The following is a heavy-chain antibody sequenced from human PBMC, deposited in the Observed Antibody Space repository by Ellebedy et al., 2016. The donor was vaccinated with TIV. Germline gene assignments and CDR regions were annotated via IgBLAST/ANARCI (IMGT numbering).Heavy chain of an antibody. V-gene: IGHV3-53*01. CDR3: AKDLPYYYDRSGFYSPSYYFDY. J-gene: IGHJ4*02. CDR1: GVTVSNNY. D-gene: IGHD3-22*01. Sequence: GGSLRLSXAASGVTVSNNYMSWVRQAPGKGLEFVSLIYSGGDTSYADSVKGRFTISRDNSKTTLYLQMNSLRAEDTAVYYCAKDLPYYYDRSGFYSPSYYFDYWGQGTLVTVSP. CDR2: IYSGGDT.